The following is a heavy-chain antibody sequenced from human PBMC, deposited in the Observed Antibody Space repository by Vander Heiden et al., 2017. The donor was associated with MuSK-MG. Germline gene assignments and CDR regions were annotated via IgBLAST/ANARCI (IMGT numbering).Heavy chain of an antibody. J-gene: IGHJ6*02. Sequence: EVQLVESGGGLVKPGGSLRLPGEASGFTSSPYDWNWVRQAPGKGLEWVSAISSPGTYIIYADSVKGRFTISRDNARNSLYLQINGLRAEDTAIYYCARSPPWMGRSHYGMDVWGQGTTVTVSS. CDR2: ISSPGTYI. D-gene: IGHD1-26*01. CDR3: ARSPPWMGRSHYGMDV. CDR1: GFTSSPYD. V-gene: IGHV3-21*04.